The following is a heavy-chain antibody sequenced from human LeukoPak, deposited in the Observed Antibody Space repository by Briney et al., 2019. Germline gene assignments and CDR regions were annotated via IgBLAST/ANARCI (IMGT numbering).Heavy chain of an antibody. CDR2: INAHNGDT. Sequence: ASVKVSCKASGYTFASFGITWVRQAPGQGLEWMGWINAHNGDTNYAQKLQGRVTMTTDTSTSTAYMELRSLRSDDTAVYYCARDGYRLSGYFYYMDVWGKGTTVTVSS. D-gene: IGHD2-2*03. CDR1: GYTFASFG. V-gene: IGHV1-18*01. J-gene: IGHJ6*03. CDR3: ARDGYRLSGYFYYMDV.